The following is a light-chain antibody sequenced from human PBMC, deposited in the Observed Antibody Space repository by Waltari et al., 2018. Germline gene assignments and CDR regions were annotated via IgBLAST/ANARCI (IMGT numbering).Light chain of an antibody. CDR2: VNSDGTH. V-gene: IGLV4-69*01. CDR3: QTWGLGYVI. Sequence: QLVLTQSPSASASVGASVRLTCTLSSWLRTYAIAWPQHQPEKGPRSLMKVNSDGTHNKGDGIPDRFSGSSSGTERYLTISSLQHEDEADYYCQTWGLGYVIFGGGTKLTVL. CDR1: SWLRTYA. J-gene: IGLJ2*01.